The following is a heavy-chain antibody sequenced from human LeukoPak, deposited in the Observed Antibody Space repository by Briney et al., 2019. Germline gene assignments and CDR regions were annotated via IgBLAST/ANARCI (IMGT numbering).Heavy chain of an antibody. V-gene: IGHV3-23*01. CDR1: GFTFSGYS. Sequence: PGGSLRLSCAASGFTFSGYSMNWVRQAPGKGLEWVSGISRSGVGTSSADSVKGRFTISRDNSKNTLYLQMNSLRVEDTAIYYCAKPPSQDDYWGQGTLVTVSS. CDR3: AKPPSQDDY. CDR2: ISRSGVGT. J-gene: IGHJ4*02.